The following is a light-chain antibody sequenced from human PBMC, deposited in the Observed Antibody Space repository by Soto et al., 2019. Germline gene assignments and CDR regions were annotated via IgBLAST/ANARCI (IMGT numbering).Light chain of an antibody. CDR2: DAS. J-gene: IGKJ2*02. CDR1: QSISTW. CDR3: QQYNSFSGT. V-gene: IGKV1-5*01. Sequence: DIQMTQSPSTLSASVGDRVTITCRASQSISTWLAWYQQKPGKAPKLLIYDASSLQSGVPSRFSGSGSEIEFILTISSLQPDDFATYYCQQYNSFSGTFGQGTKLEIK.